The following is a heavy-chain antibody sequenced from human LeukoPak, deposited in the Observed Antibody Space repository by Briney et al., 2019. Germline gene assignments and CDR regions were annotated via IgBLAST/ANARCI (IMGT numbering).Heavy chain of an antibody. D-gene: IGHD1-14*01. CDR1: LDSTTSNF. V-gene: IGHV4-4*02. CDR3: AREILGGFNPGAY. Sequence: SESLSLTCTVSLDSTTSNFWSWVRQPPGKGLEWIGEIHRSGSAKYNPSLQSRVTISIDRSRNQIALELSSVTAADTAVYYCAREILGGFNPGAYWGQGTLVTVSS. CDR2: IHRSGSA. J-gene: IGHJ4*02.